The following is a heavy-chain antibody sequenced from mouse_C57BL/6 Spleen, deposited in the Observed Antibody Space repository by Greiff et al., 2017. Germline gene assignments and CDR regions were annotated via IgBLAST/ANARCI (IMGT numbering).Heavy chain of an antibody. V-gene: IGHV2-2*01. D-gene: IGHD1-1*01. CDR2: IWSGGST. Sequence: QVQLQQSGPGLVQPSQSLSITCTVSGFSLTSYGVHWVRQSPGKGLEWLGVIWSGGSTDYNAAVISRLSISKDNSKSQVFFKMNSLQADDTAIYYCARKDYGSSYGYFDVWGTGTTVTVSS. CDR3: ARKDYGSSYGYFDV. CDR1: GFSLTSYG. J-gene: IGHJ1*03.